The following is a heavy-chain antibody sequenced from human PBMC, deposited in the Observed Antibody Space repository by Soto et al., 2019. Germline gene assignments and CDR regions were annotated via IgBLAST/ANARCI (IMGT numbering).Heavy chain of an antibody. J-gene: IGHJ3*02. CDR3: ARIAGCSGGSCYSNAFDI. V-gene: IGHV3-7*03. CDR1: GFTFSSYW. Sequence: GGSLRLSCAASGFTFSSYWMSWVRQAPGKGLEWVANIKQDGSEKYYVDSVKGRFTISRDNAKNSLYLQMNSLRAEDTGVYYCARIAGCSGGSCYSNAFDIWGQGTMVTVSS. CDR2: IKQDGSEK. D-gene: IGHD2-15*01.